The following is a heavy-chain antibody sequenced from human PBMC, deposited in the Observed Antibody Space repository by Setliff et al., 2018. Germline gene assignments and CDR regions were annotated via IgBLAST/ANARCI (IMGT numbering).Heavy chain of an antibody. Sequence: GGSLRLSCAASGLTFSSDAMTWVRQTPGKGLEWVSVISSDGSSIYYADSVKGRFTISRDNSKNTLYLQMSSLRAEDTAIYYCARCSSWHGHYPHFNYWGQGTLVTVSS. CDR2: ISSDGSSI. J-gene: IGHJ4*02. CDR1: GLTFSSDA. D-gene: IGHD6-13*01. CDR3: ARCSSWHGHYPHFNY. V-gene: IGHV3-23*03.